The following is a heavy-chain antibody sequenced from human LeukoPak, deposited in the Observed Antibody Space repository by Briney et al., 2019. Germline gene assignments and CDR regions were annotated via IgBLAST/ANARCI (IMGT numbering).Heavy chain of an antibody. CDR2: VYPRDGST. V-gene: IGHV1-46*01. Sequence: ASVKVSCKASGYTFTSNYIHWVRQAPGQGLEWMGMVYPRDGSTSYAQKFQGRVTVTRDTSTSTVHMELSGLRSEDTAVCYCARDQEGFDYWGQGTLVTVSS. J-gene: IGHJ4*02. CDR1: GYTFTSNY. CDR3: ARDQEGFDY.